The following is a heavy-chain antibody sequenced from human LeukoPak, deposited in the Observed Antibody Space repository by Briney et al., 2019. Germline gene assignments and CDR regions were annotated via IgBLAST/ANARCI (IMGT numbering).Heavy chain of an antibody. CDR1: GYTFTSYG. D-gene: IGHD3-22*01. J-gene: IGHJ4*02. V-gene: IGHV1-18*01. CDR3: ARGTMNLDY. CDR2: ISAYNGNT. Sequence: ASVKVSCKASGYTFTSYGISWVRQAPGQGLEWMGWISAYNGNTNYAQKFQGRVTVTRDTSITTAFMDLSRLTSDDTAVYYCARGTMNLDYWGQGTLVTVSS.